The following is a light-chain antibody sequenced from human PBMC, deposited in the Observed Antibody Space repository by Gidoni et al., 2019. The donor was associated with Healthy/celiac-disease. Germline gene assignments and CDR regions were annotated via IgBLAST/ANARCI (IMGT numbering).Light chain of an antibody. Sequence: SSELTQDPAVSVALGQTVRITCQGDSLRSYYASWYQQKPGQAPVLVIYVKNNRPSGIPDRFSGSSSGNTASLTITGAQAEDEADYYCNSRDSSGNHEVFGTGTKVTVL. CDR2: VKN. V-gene: IGLV3-19*01. CDR3: NSRDSSGNHEV. CDR1: SLRSYY. J-gene: IGLJ1*01.